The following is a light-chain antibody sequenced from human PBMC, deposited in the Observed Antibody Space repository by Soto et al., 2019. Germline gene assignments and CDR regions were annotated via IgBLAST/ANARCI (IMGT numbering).Light chain of an antibody. J-gene: IGLJ3*02. CDR1: SSDVGGYNY. V-gene: IGLV2-11*01. CDR3: YSYAGSYTLV. Sequence: QSALTQPRSVSGSPGQSVTISCTGTSSDVGGYNYVSWYQQHPGKDPKLMIYDVSNRLSWVPDRFSGSKSGNTASLTISGVQAEDDDDYYCYSYAGSYTLVFGGGTKLTVL. CDR2: DVS.